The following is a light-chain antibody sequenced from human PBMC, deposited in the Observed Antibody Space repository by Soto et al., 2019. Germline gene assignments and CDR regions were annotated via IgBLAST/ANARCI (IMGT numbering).Light chain of an antibody. CDR2: GAS. Sequence: EIVMTQSPATLSVSPGERATLSCRASQSVSSNLAWYQQKPGQAPRLLIYGASTRATGIPARFSGSGSGTEFTLTNSSLQSEDFAVYYCQQDNNWPPMYTFGQGTKLEIK. CDR1: QSVSSN. J-gene: IGKJ2*01. CDR3: QQDNNWPPMYT. V-gene: IGKV3-15*01.